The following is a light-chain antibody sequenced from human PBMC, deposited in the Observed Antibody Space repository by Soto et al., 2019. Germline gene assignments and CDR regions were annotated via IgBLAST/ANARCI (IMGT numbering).Light chain of an antibody. Sequence: DIVMTQSPLSLPVTPGEPASISCRSSQSLLHGNGYNYLDWYLQKPGQSPQLLIYLGSNRASGVPDRLSGSGSGTDFTLKISRVEPEDVGVYYCMQALHTFTFGPGTKVDIK. V-gene: IGKV2-28*01. CDR1: QSLLHGNGYNY. J-gene: IGKJ3*01. CDR3: MQALHTFT. CDR2: LGS.